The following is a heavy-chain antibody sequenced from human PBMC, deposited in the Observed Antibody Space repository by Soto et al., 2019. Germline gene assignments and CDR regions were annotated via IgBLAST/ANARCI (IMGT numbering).Heavy chain of an antibody. CDR2: ISFDGNNK. CDR3: ARDHWDCSGGGCNPHQLNFFAMDV. CDR1: GFNFNDYA. Sequence: QVHLVESGGGGVQPGRSKRLSCVVSGFNFNDYAIHWVRQAPGKGLEWVAVISFDGNNKFYADSVKGRFTISRDRSKTTVYVQMNSLRAEDTAVYHCARDHWDCSGGGCNPHQLNFFAMDVWGQGTTVTVSS. J-gene: IGHJ6*02. D-gene: IGHD2-15*01. V-gene: IGHV3-30*03.